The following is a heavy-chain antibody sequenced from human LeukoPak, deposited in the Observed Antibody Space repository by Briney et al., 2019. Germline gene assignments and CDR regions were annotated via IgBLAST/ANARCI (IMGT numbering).Heavy chain of an antibody. CDR3: ARDRPRTYYYDSSGYYYQNAFDI. Sequence: SGGSLRLSCAASGFTFSSYSMNWVRQAPGKGLEWVSSISSSSSYISYAESVKGRFTISRDNAKKSLYLQMNSLRAEDTAVYYCARDRPRTYYYDSSGYYYQNAFDIWGQGTMVTVSS. J-gene: IGHJ3*02. V-gene: IGHV3-21*01. CDR2: ISSSSSYI. D-gene: IGHD3-22*01. CDR1: GFTFSSYS.